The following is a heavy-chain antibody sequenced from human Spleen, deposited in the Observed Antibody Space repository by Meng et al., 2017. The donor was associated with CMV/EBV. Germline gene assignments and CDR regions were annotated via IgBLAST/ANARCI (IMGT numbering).Heavy chain of an antibody. CDR2: ISAYNGNT. CDR3: ARSERRAYNLDY. D-gene: IGHD1-1*01. V-gene: IGHV1-18*01. CDR1: GYTFTSYG. J-gene: IGHJ4*02. Sequence: ASVKVSCKASGYTFTSYGISWVRQAPGQGLEWMGWISAYNGNTNYAQKLQGRVTMTRDTSISTAYMELSRLRSDDAAVYYCARSERRAYNLDYWGQGTLVTVSS.